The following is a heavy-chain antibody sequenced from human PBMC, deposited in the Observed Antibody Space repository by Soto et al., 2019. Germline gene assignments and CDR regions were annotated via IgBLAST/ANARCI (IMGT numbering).Heavy chain of an antibody. V-gene: IGHV4-59*02. Sequence: SETLSLTCTVSGGSVSSYSWTWVRQPPGKGLEWIGYVYYSGSTHYNPSLKRRVTISLDTSKNQFSLKLTSVTAADTAMYFCASSPPAMVAPNIWGQGTLVTVSS. D-gene: IGHD5-18*01. CDR3: ASSPPAMVAPNI. J-gene: IGHJ4*02. CDR1: GGSVSSYS. CDR2: VYYSGST.